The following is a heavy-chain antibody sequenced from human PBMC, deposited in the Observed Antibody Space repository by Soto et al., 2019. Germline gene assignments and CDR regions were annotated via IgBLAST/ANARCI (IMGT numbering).Heavy chain of an antibody. D-gene: IGHD4-17*01. CDR1: GFTFYRYA. CDR2: LLRSDSST. CDR3: ANDAVSGDGVWLLDS. V-gene: IGHV3-23*04. J-gene: IGHJ5*02. Sequence: EVQLVESGGGLVQPGGSLRLSCAASGFTFYRYAMTWARQAPGKGLEWVASLLRSDSSTYYANSVKGRFTISSDISSNSLYLQMDSLRAEDTAVYYCANDAVSGDGVWLLDSWGQGTVVTVSS.